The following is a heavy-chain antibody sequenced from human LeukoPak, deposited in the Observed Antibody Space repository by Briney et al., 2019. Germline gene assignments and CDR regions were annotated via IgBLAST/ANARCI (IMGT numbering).Heavy chain of an antibody. Sequence: PGGSLRLSCAASGFNFSNYWMHWVRQDPGKGLVWVSYINPDGSNTNYADSVKGRFTISRDNAKNALYLQMNSLRAEDTAVYYCAKDLHYGSADYWGQGTLVTVSS. CDR1: GFNFSNYW. CDR3: AKDLHYGSADY. CDR2: INPDGSNT. V-gene: IGHV3-74*01. J-gene: IGHJ4*02. D-gene: IGHD3-10*01.